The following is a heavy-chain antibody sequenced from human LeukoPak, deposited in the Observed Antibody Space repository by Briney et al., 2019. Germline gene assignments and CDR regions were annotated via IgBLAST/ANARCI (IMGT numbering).Heavy chain of an antibody. J-gene: IGHJ3*02. V-gene: IGHV3-30*02. Sequence: PGGSLRLSCAASGFTFSSYGMHWVRQAPGKGLEWVAFIRYDGSNKYYADSVKGRFTISRDNSKNTLYLQMNSLRAEDTAVYYCAREAREGHVFEIWGQGTMVTVSS. D-gene: IGHD5-24*01. CDR3: AREAREGHVFEI. CDR1: GFTFSSYG. CDR2: IRYDGSNK.